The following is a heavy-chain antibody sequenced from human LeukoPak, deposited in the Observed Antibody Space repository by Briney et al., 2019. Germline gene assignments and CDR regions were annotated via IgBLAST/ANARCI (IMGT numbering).Heavy chain of an antibody. CDR3: ARALYPNAGLFDY. CDR2: IDQDGSEK. CDR1: GFSFSTYW. V-gene: IGHV3-7*01. Sequence: GGSLRLSCAASGFSFSTYWMNWVRQAPGKGLEWVANIDQDGSEKHYVDSVRGRFSISRENARNSLYLQMNSLGAEDTAVYYCARALYPNAGLFDYWGQGTLVTVSS. J-gene: IGHJ4*02. D-gene: IGHD2-21*01.